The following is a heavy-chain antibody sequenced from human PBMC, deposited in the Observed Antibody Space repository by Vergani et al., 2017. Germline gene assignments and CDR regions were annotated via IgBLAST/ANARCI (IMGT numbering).Heavy chain of an antibody. J-gene: IGHJ4*02. Sequence: QVQLQESGPGLVKPSQTLSLTCTVSGGSISSYYWSWIRQPPGKGLEWIGYIYYSGSTYYNPSLKSRVTISVDTSKNQFSLKLSSVTAADTAVYYCARGGNPTSLYFDYWGQGTLVTVSS. D-gene: IGHD5-24*01. CDR1: GGSISSYY. CDR3: ARGGNPTSLYFDY. CDR2: IYYSGST. V-gene: IGHV4-59*12.